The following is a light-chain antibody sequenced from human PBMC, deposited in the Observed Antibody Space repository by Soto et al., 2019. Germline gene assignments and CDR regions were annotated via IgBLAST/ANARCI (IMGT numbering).Light chain of an antibody. J-gene: IGKJ4*01. CDR1: QSVSIN. V-gene: IGKV3-15*01. CDR3: QQYNIWPLT. CDR2: GAS. Sequence: EVVMTQSPATLSVSPGERATLSCRASQSVSINLAWYQQKLGQAPRLLIYGASTGATGIPARFRGSGSGTGFTLTISSLQSGDFALYYCQQYNIWPLTFGGGTQLEIK.